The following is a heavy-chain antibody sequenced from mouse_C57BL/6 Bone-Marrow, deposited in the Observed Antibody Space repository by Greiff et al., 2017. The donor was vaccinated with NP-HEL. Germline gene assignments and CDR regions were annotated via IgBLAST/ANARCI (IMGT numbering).Heavy chain of an antibody. Sequence: VMLVESGAELARPGASVKLSCKASGYTFTSYGISWVKQRPGQGLEWIGEIYPRSGNTYYNEKFKGKATLTADKSSSTAYMELRSLTSEDSAVYFCARKTAQVLDYWGQGTTLTVSS. CDR3: ARKTAQVLDY. V-gene: IGHV1-81*01. CDR1: GYTFTSYG. CDR2: IYPRSGNT. D-gene: IGHD3-2*02. J-gene: IGHJ2*01.